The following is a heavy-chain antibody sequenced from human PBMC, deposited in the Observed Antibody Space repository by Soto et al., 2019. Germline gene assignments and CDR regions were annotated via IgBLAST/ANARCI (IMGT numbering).Heavy chain of an antibody. CDR2: IKSKTDDGTT. CDR3: TTDSSSWAYYYYYGMDV. Sequence: GGSLRLSCTVSGFTFSNAWMTWVRQAPGKGLEWVGRIKSKTDDGTTDYAAPVKGRFTISRDDSRNTLYLQMNSLKTEDTAVYYCTTDSSSWAYYYYYGMDVWGQGTTVTVSS. CDR1: GFTFSNAW. V-gene: IGHV3-15*01. D-gene: IGHD2-2*01. J-gene: IGHJ6*02.